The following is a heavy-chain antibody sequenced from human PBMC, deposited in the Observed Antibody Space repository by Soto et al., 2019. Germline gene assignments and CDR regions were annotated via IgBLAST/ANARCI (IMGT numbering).Heavy chain of an antibody. Sequence: GGSLRLSCAASGFTFDDYAMHWVRQAPGKGLEWVSGISWNSGSIGYADSVKGRFTISRDNAKNSLYLQMNSLRAEDTALYYCAKDAGGYCSSTSCDYWGQGTLVTVSS. CDR1: GFTFDDYA. V-gene: IGHV3-9*01. CDR2: ISWNSGSI. D-gene: IGHD2-2*01. CDR3: AKDAGGYCSSTSCDY. J-gene: IGHJ4*02.